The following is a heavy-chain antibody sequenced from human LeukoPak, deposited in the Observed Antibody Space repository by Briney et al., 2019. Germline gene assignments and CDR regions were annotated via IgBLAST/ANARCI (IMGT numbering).Heavy chain of an antibody. CDR1: GFTFSSYG. CDR2: ISYDGSNK. J-gene: IGHJ4*02. Sequence: GGSLRLSCAASGFTFSSYGMHWVRQAPGKGLEWVAVISYDGSNKYYADSVKGRFTISRDNSKNTLYLQMNSLRAEDTAVYYCAKDLSGSYAFDHWGQGTLVTVSS. D-gene: IGHD1-26*01. CDR3: AKDLSGSYAFDH. V-gene: IGHV3-30*18.